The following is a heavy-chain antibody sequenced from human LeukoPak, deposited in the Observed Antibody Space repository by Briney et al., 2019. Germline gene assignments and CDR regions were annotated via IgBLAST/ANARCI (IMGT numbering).Heavy chain of an antibody. V-gene: IGHV4-59*01. CDR1: GGSISSYY. CDR2: IYYSGST. D-gene: IGHD3-22*01. J-gene: IGHJ4*02. Sequence: SETLSLTCTVSGGSISSYYWSWIRQPPGKGLEWIGYIYYSGSTNYDPSLKSRVTISVDTSKNQFSLKLSSVTAADTAVYYCAREKYYDSSGTSWGQGTLVTVSS. CDR3: AREKYYDSSGTS.